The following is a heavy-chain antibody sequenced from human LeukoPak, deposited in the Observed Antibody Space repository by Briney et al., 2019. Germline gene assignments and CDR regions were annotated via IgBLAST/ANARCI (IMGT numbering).Heavy chain of an antibody. D-gene: IGHD3-10*01. J-gene: IGHJ4*02. Sequence: SQTLSLTCTVSGGSISSGSYYWSWIRQPAGKGLEWIGRIYTSGSTNYNPSLKSRVTISVDTSKNQFSLKLSSVTTADTAVYYCARAKSIWFGEPQYFFDNWGQGTLVTVSS. CDR1: GGSISSGSYY. CDR3: ARAKSIWFGEPQYFFDN. CDR2: IYTSGST. V-gene: IGHV4-61*02.